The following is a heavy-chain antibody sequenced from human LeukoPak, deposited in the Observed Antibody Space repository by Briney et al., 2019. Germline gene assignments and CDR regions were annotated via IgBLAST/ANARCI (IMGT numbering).Heavy chain of an antibody. D-gene: IGHD1-26*01. Sequence: SETLSLTCTVSGGSISSYYWSWIRQPAGKGLEWIGRIYTSGSTNYNASLKSRVSMSVDTSKNQFSLKLSSVTAADTAVFYCARENSGSYREFDYWDQGTLVTVSS. CDR3: ARENSGSYREFDY. CDR2: IYTSGST. CDR1: GGSISSYY. J-gene: IGHJ4*02. V-gene: IGHV4-4*07.